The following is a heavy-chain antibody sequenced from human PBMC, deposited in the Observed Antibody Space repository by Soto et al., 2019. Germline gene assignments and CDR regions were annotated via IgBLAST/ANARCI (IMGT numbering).Heavy chain of an antibody. CDR3: SHSLIGYYYDSSGSNWFDP. D-gene: IGHD3-22*01. J-gene: IGHJ5*02. Sequence: SGPTLVNPTQTLTLTCTFSGFSLSTSGVGVGWIRQPPGKALEWLALIYWDDDKRYSPSLKSRLTITKDTSKNQVVLTMTNMDPVDTATYYCSHSLIGYYYDSSGSNWFDPWGQGTLVTVSS. V-gene: IGHV2-5*02. CDR1: GFSLSTSGVG. CDR2: IYWDDDK.